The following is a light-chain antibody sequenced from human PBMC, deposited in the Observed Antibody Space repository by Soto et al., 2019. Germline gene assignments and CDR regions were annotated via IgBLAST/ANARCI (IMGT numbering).Light chain of an antibody. CDR3: QQYGSSHMYT. CDR1: QSLSGNY. Sequence: DIVLTQSPCTLSLSPGERATLSCRASQSLSGNYLGWYQQRPGEPPRLLIYVAYSRATGIPDRFSGSGSGTDFTLTISKMEPEDFAIYTCQQYGSSHMYTFGQGTKLEIK. J-gene: IGKJ2*01. V-gene: IGKV3-20*01. CDR2: VAY.